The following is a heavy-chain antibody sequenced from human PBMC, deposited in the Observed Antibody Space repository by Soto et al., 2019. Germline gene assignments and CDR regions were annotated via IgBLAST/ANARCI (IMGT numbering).Heavy chain of an antibody. CDR3: ARSGVPTFPRDNSFDP. J-gene: IGHJ5*02. Sequence: QVQLVQSGAEVKKPGASVKVSCKASGYTFTSYGISWVRQAPGQGLEWMGWISAYNGNTNSAQKLQGRVTITTDTSTSTAYMELRSLRSHDTAVYYCARSGVPTFPRDNSFDPSGQGTLVTVSS. CDR2: ISAYNGNT. V-gene: IGHV1-18*01. D-gene: IGHD3-16*01. CDR1: GYTFTSYG.